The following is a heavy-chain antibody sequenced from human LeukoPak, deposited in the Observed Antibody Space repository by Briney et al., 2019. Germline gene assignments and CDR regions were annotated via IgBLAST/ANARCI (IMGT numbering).Heavy chain of an antibody. Sequence: ASVKVSCKASGYTFTSYGISWVRQAPGQGLEWMGWISAYNGNTNYAQKLQGRVTMTTDTSTSTAYMGLRSLRSDDTAVYYCARDSNWNDSPMIDCWGQGTLVTVSS. D-gene: IGHD1-1*01. V-gene: IGHV1-18*01. CDR2: ISAYNGNT. CDR1: GYTFTSYG. CDR3: ARDSNWNDSPMIDC. J-gene: IGHJ4*02.